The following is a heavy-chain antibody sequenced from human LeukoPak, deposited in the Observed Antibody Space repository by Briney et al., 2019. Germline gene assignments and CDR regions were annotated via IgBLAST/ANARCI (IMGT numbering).Heavy chain of an antibody. D-gene: IGHD5-24*01. Sequence: GGSLRLSCEASGFTVSSSHMSWVRRAPGKGLEWVSVIYSGGSTDYKDSVKDRFIISRDNSKNTLYLQMNSLRAEDTAVYYCAKEMATMNAFDIWGQGTMVTVSS. CDR1: GFTVSSSH. J-gene: IGHJ3*02. V-gene: IGHV3-66*01. CDR3: AKEMATMNAFDI. CDR2: IYSGGST.